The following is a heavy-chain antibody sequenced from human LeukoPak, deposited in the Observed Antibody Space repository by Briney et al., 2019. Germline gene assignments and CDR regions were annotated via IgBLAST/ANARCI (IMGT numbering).Heavy chain of an antibody. CDR2: VTDAGFA. D-gene: IGHD3-22*01. Sequence: SETLSLTCTVSSTSLTTYYWSWIRQPPGKGLEWIGYVTDAGFATYNPSLKSRVTLSVDTSTNQFSLKVHSVTVSDTAVYYCARVRLGSSGLGINFDYWGQGTLVTVSS. V-gene: IGHV4-59*01. CDR1: STSLTTYY. CDR3: ARVRLGSSGLGINFDY. J-gene: IGHJ4*02.